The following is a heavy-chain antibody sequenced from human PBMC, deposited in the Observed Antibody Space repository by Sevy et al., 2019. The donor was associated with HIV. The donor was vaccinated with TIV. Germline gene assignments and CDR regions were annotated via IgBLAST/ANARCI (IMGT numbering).Heavy chain of an antibody. D-gene: IGHD6-13*01. CDR2: IGGGGGGN. V-gene: IGHV3-23*01. J-gene: IGHJ2*01. CDR1: GFTFNNYA. Sequence: GGSLRLSCAASGFTFNNYAMSWVRQAPGKGLEGKGLEWVSTIGGGGGGNNYADSVRGRFTISRDNSKNTLYLQVNSLRVEDTAVYYCAKHYIHDIADGWYFDLWGRGTLVTVSS. CDR3: AKHYIHDIADGWYFDL.